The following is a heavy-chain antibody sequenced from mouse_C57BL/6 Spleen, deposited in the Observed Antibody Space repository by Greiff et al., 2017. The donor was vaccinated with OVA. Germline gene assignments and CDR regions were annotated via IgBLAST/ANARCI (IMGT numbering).Heavy chain of an antibody. CDR2: INPSTGNT. CDR3: ERDDGSTDFDY. D-gene: IGHD1-1*01. J-gene: IGHJ2*01. V-gene: IGHV1-42*01. Sequence: VQLKQSGPELVKPGASVKISCKASGYSFTGYYMHWVKQSPEKSLEWIGEINPSTGNTTYNQKFKAKATLTVDKSSSTAYMQLKSLTSEDSAVYYCERDDGSTDFDYWGQGTTLTVSS. CDR1: GYSFTGYY.